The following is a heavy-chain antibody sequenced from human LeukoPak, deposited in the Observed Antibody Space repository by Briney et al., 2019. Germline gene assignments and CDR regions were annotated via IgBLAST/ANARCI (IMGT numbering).Heavy chain of an antibody. CDR3: ARGHDSSGYYYGY. V-gene: IGHV5-51*01. Sequence: GESLKISCKGSGYRFSNYWIGWVRQMPGKGLEWMGIIYPGDSDTRYIPSFHGQVTISADKSITTAYLQWSSLKASDTAMYYCARGHDSSGYYYGYWGQGTLVTVSS. CDR2: IYPGDSDT. CDR1: GYRFSNYW. D-gene: IGHD3-22*01. J-gene: IGHJ4*02.